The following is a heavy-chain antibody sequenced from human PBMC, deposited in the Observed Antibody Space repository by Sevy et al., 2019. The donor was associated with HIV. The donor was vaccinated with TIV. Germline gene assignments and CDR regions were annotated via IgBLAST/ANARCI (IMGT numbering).Heavy chain of an antibody. CDR1: GFIFSSYE. CDR3: ARDLPPSATTVAHFDC. J-gene: IGHJ4*02. CDR2: ISNSGTTI. D-gene: IGHD4-17*01. Sequence: GGSLRLSCAASGFIFSSYEMNWVRQAPGKGLEWVSYISNSGTTIYYSDSVKGRFTISGDNARNSLYLQMNSLRAKDTAVYYCARDLPPSATTVAHFDCWGQGTLVTVSS. V-gene: IGHV3-48*03.